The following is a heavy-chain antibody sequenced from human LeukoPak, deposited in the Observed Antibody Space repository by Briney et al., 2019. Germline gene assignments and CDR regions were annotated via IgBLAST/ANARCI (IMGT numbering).Heavy chain of an antibody. Sequence: GGSLRLSCAASGFTFSSYWMHWVRQAPGKGLVWVSRISSDGSSTTYADSVKGRFTISRDNAKNTLYLQMNSLRAEDTAAYYCGRGGKVEQLVLARWGQGSLVTVSS. D-gene: IGHD6-13*01. V-gene: IGHV3-74*01. CDR2: ISSDGSST. J-gene: IGHJ4*02. CDR3: GRGGKVEQLVLAR. CDR1: GFTFSSYW.